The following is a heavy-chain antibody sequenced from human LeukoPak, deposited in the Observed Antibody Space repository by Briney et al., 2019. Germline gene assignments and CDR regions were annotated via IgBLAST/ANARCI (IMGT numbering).Heavy chain of an antibody. Sequence: PSETLSLTCTVSGDSINNYYWSWIRQPPGKGLEWIGYIYYSGSTNYNPSLKSRVTISVDTSENQFSLKLSSVTAADTAMYYCARYVRYCSGGSCHSEFDYWGQGTLVTVSS. CDR1: GDSINNYY. J-gene: IGHJ4*02. CDR3: ARYVRYCSGGSCHSEFDY. D-gene: IGHD2-15*01. V-gene: IGHV4-59*01. CDR2: IYYSGST.